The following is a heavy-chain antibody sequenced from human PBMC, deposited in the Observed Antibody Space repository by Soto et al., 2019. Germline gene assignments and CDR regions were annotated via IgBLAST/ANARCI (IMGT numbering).Heavy chain of an antibody. CDR3: AKRGKFGGFDY. Sequence: VHLLESGGGLVHPGGSLRLSCTASGFTFSNYAMTWVRQGPGKGLQWVAGINGGGDSPHYADSVKGRFIISRDNSNNTLVLQMRRLRVDDTVQYYCAKRGKFGGFDYWGQGTLLTVSS. D-gene: IGHD3-10*01. V-gene: IGHV3-23*01. J-gene: IGHJ4*02. CDR1: GFTFSNYA. CDR2: INGGGDSP.